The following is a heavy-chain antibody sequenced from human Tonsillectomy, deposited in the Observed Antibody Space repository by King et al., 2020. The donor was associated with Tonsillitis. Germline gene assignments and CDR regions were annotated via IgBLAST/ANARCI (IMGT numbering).Heavy chain of an antibody. J-gene: IGHJ5*02. CDR1: GGPISSYY. CDR2: IYYSGST. V-gene: IGHV4-59*01. D-gene: IGHD2-15*01. Sequence: PLQESGPGLVKPSETLSLTCTVSGGPISSYYWSWIRQPPGKGLEWIGYIYYSGSTNYNPSLKSRVTISVDTSKNQFSLKLSSVTAADTAVYYCARGPVVVAALDWFDTWGQGTLVTVSS. CDR3: ARGPVVVAALDWFDT.